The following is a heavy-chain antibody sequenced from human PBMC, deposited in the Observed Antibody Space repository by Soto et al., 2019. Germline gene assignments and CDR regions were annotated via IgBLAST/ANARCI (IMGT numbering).Heavy chain of an antibody. D-gene: IGHD3-22*01. CDR2: IYYSGST. Sequence: KPSETLSLTCTVSCGSVSSGSYYWSWIRQPPGKGLEWIGYIYYSGSTNYNPSLKSRVTISVDTSKNQFSLKLSSVTAADTAVYYCAGGDNYYDSSGYYFAFDIWGQGTMVTVSS. V-gene: IGHV4-61*01. CDR3: AGGDNYYDSSGYYFAFDI. CDR1: CGSVSSGSYY. J-gene: IGHJ3*02.